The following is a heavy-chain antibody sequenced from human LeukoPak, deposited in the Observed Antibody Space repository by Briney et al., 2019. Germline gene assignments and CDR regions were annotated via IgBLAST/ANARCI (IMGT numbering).Heavy chain of an antibody. J-gene: IGHJ3*02. CDR2: IKTKTDGGTT. Sequence: GGSLRLSCAASGFTFSDAWMSWVRQAPGMGLEWVGRIKTKTDGGTTDYAAPVKGRFTISRDDSKSTLHLQMNSLKTEDTAVYSCTTKMAYCGGDCYPGAFDIWGQGTMVTVSS. CDR1: GFTFSDAW. CDR3: TTKMAYCGGDCYPGAFDI. V-gene: IGHV3-15*01. D-gene: IGHD2-21*02.